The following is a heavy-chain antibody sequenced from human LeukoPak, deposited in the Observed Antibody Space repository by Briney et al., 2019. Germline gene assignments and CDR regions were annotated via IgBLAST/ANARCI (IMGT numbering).Heavy chain of an antibody. J-gene: IGHJ6*03. Sequence: GGSLRLSCAASGFTFSSYAMHWVRQAPGTGLEWVAVISFDGIKKHSADSVKGRFTISRDNSKNTLFLQMNSLRAEDTAVYYCARGGHYNFWSGYSDYHSMDVWGKGTTVTVYS. CDR2: ISFDGIKK. D-gene: IGHD3-3*01. CDR3: ARGGHYNFWSGYSDYHSMDV. CDR1: GFTFSSYA. V-gene: IGHV3-30*01.